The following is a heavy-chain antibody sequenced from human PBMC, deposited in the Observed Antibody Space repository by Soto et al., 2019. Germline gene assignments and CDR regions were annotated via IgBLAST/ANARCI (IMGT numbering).Heavy chain of an antibody. CDR1: GYTFTSYA. CDR2: INAGNGNT. V-gene: IGHV1-3*01. J-gene: IGHJ4*02. Sequence: GASVKVSCKASGYTFTSYAMHWVRQAPGQRLEWMGWINAGNGNTKYSQKFQGRVAITRDTSASTAYMELSSLRSEDTAVYYCARGPVLLWFGELPEFDYWGQGTLVTVSS. D-gene: IGHD3-10*01. CDR3: ARGPVLLWFGELPEFDY.